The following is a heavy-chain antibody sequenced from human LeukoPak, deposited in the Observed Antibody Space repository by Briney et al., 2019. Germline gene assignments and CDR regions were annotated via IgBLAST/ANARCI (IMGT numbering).Heavy chain of an antibody. CDR1: GGSISGYY. J-gene: IGHJ3*02. V-gene: IGHV4-59*01. Sequence: SETLSLTCAVSGGSISGYYWSWIRQPPGKGLEWIGYIYDSGSTNYNPSLKSRVTISVDTSKNQFSLKLSSVTAADTAVYYCARGSIRAFDIWGQGTMVTVSS. D-gene: IGHD6-6*01. CDR3: ARGSIRAFDI. CDR2: IYDSGST.